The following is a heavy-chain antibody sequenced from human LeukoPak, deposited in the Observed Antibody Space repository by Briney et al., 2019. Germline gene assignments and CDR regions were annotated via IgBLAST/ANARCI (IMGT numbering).Heavy chain of an antibody. J-gene: IGHJ4*02. Sequence: SETLSLTCTVSGGSISSSSYYWGWIRQPPGKGLEWIGRIYTSGSTNYNPSLKSRVTMSVDTSKNQFSLKLSSVTAADTAVYYCARDLNSSGWYGYWGQGTLVTVSS. D-gene: IGHD6-19*01. CDR1: GGSISSSSYY. CDR2: IYTSGST. CDR3: ARDLNSSGWYGY. V-gene: IGHV4-39*07.